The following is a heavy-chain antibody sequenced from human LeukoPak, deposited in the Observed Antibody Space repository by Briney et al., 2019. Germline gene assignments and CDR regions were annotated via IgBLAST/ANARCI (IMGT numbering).Heavy chain of an antibody. CDR3: ATVGYCSSTSCSDYYGMDV. D-gene: IGHD2-2*01. Sequence: ASVKVSCKVSGYTLTELSMHWVRQAPGKGLEWMGGFDPEDGETIYAQKFQDRVTMTEDTSTDTAYMELSSLRSEDTALYYCATVGYCSSTSCSDYYGMDVWGQGTTVTVSS. V-gene: IGHV1-24*01. J-gene: IGHJ6*02. CDR1: GYTLTELS. CDR2: FDPEDGET.